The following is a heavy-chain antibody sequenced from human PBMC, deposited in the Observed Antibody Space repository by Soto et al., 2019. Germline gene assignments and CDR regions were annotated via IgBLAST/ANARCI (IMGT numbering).Heavy chain of an antibody. CDR1: GGSISIRDYY. CDR2: VYYSGTT. V-gene: IGHV4-39*02. CDR3: AREARYNWFAP. Sequence: SETLSLTCTVSGGSISIRDYYWGWIRQPPGKGLEWIGSVYYSGTTYYNPSLKSRVTISVDTSKNQFSLKVSSVTAANTVVYYCAREARYNWFAPGGQGTLVTVSS. J-gene: IGHJ5*02.